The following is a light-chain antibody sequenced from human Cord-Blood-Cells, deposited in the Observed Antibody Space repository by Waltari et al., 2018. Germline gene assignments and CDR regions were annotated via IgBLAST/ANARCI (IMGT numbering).Light chain of an antibody. Sequence: QSALTQPASVSGSPGQSITIPCTGTSSDVGSYNLVSRYQQHPGKAPKPMIYDVSKRPSGVSNRFSGSKSGNTASLTSSGLQAEDEADYYCCSYAGSWVFGGGTKLTVL. J-gene: IGLJ3*02. CDR1: SSDVGSYNL. CDR3: CSYAGSWV. V-gene: IGLV2-23*02. CDR2: DVS.